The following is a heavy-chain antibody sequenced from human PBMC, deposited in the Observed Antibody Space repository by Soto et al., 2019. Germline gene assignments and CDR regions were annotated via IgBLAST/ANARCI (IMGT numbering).Heavy chain of an antibody. J-gene: IGHJ4*01. V-gene: IGHV4-31*03. CDR1: GGSIGSGGYY. CDR2: IYYSGIT. CDR3: ARSPGYYFDY. Sequence: KPSETLSLTCTVSGGSIGSGGYYWSWIRQHPGKGLEWIGYIYYSGITYYYPSLKSRVTISVDTSKNQFSLKLSSVTAADTAVYYCARSPGYYFDYWGHVTLVTVSS.